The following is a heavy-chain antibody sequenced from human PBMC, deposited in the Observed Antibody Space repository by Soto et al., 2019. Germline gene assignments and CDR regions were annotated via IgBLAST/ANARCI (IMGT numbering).Heavy chain of an antibody. V-gene: IGHV3-23*01. CDR2: ISGSGGST. Sequence: GGSLRLSCAASGFTFSSYAMSWVRQAPGKGLEWVSAISGSGGSTYYADSVKGRFTISRDNSKNTLYLQMNSLRAEDTAVYYCAKNDDVRTRVGGGDYWGQGTLVTVSS. D-gene: IGHD3-16*01. CDR1: GFTFSSYA. J-gene: IGHJ4*02. CDR3: AKNDDVRTRVGGGDY.